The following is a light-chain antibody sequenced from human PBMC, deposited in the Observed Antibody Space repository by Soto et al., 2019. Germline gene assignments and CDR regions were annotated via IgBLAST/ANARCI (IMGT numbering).Light chain of an antibody. CDR2: AAS. J-gene: IGKJ1*01. V-gene: IGKV1-17*01. CDR1: LAIRND. Sequence: DIPMTQSPSSLSASVGDRVTITCRASLAIRNDLGWYQQKPEKAPTRLIYAASSLQSGVPSRFNGSESGTEFTLTISSLQPEDFATYYCLQHNTYPWTFGQGTKVEIK. CDR3: LQHNTYPWT.